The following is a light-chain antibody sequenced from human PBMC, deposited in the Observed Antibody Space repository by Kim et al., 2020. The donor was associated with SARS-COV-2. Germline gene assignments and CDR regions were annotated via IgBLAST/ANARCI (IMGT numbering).Light chain of an antibody. Sequence: GQRGTITCSGSSSKIGSNTVNWYQQLPRTAPKLLIQSNSERPSGVPDRFSGSKSGTSASLAISGLQSEDEADYYCATWDDSLNGPVFGGGTKLTVL. CDR2: SNS. CDR3: ATWDDSLNGPV. J-gene: IGLJ3*02. V-gene: IGLV1-44*01. CDR1: SSKIGSNT.